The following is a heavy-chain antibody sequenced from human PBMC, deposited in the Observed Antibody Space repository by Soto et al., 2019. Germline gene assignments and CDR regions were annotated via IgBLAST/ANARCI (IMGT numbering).Heavy chain of an antibody. V-gene: IGHV1-8*01. CDR3: ARAEVGYYDLNYYYYGMDV. CDR2: MNPNSGNT. CDR1: GYTFTSYD. D-gene: IGHD3-22*01. J-gene: IGHJ6*02. Sequence: ASVKVSCKASGYTFTSYDINWVRQAPGQGLEWMGWMNPNSGNTGYAQKFQGRVTMTRNTSISTAYMELSSLRSEDTAVYYCARAEVGYYDLNYYYYGMDVWGQGTTVTVSS.